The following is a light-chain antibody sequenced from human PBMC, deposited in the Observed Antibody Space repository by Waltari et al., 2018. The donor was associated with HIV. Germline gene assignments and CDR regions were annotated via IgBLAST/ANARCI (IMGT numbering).Light chain of an antibody. CDR2: EVS. CDR1: SSDVAGSTY. J-gene: IGLJ2*01. V-gene: IGLV2-14*01. Sequence: QSALTQPASVSGSPGQSITISCTGTSSDVAGSTYVSWYQQHPGKAPKLMIYEVSNRPSGVSNRFSGSKSGNTASLTISGLQAEDEADYYCSSYTSSSTPVVFGGGTKLTVL. CDR3: SSYTSSSTPVV.